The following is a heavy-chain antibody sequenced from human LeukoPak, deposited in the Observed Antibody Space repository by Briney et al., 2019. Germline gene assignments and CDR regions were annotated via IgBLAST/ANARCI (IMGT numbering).Heavy chain of an antibody. CDR2: MNPNSGNT. V-gene: IGHV1-8*02. D-gene: IGHD6-13*01. CDR3: ATDQLSGYSSSWLFDY. J-gene: IGHJ4*02. CDR1: GYSFTSYW. Sequence: GESLKISCKGSGYSFTSYWIGWVRQATGQGLEWMGWMNPNSGNTGYAQKFQGRVTMTRNTSISTAYMELSSLRSEDTAVYYCATDQLSGYSSSWLFDYWGQGTLVTVSS.